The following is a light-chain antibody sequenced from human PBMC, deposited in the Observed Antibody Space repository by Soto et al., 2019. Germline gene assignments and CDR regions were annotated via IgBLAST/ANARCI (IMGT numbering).Light chain of an antibody. CDR1: QDISRW. CDR3: QQYDNLAPFT. CDR2: GSS. J-gene: IGKJ3*01. V-gene: IGKV1-12*01. Sequence: DIQMTQSPSSVSSSIGDRVTITCRASQDISRWLAWYQQKPGKAPNLLIYGSSSLQSGVPSRFSGSGSGTYFTLTISSLQPEDFATSYCQQYDNLAPFTFGPGTTVDIK.